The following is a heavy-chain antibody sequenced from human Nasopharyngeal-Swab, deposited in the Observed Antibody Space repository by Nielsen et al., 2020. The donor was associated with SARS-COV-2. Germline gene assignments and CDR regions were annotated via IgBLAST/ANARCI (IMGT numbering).Heavy chain of an antibody. V-gene: IGHV1-2*02. CDR3: ARDDYGDYSVDY. CDR2: INPNSGGT. CDR1: GYTFTGYY. Sequence: ASVNVSCKASGYTFTGYYMHWVRQAPGQGLEWMGWINPNSGGTNYAQKFQGRVTMTRDTSISTAYMELSRLRSDDTAVYYCARDDYGDYSVDYWGQGTLVTVSS. J-gene: IGHJ4*02. D-gene: IGHD4-17*01.